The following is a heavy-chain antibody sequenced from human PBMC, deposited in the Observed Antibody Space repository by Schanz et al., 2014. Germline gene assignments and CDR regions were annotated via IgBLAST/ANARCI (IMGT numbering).Heavy chain of an antibody. Sequence: QVRLQQWGAGLLKPSGTLSLTCAVYGGSFIGYDWSWIRQFPGQDLEWIGNINHYGRTNYNPSLRGHVSISTYASQNQFSLKMTSVTAADTAIYYCAIPRGSYAPNWSEARYFQHWGQGSLVTVSS. D-gene: IGHD1-1*01. CDR1: GGSFIGYD. CDR2: INHYGRT. CDR3: AIPRGSYAPNWSEARYFQH. J-gene: IGHJ1*01. V-gene: IGHV4-34*01.